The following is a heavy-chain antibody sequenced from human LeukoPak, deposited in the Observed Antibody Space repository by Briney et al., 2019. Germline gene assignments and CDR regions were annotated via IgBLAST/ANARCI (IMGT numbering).Heavy chain of an antibody. D-gene: IGHD3-10*01. CDR2: IYHSGST. CDR3: ASPRVGYYGSGSPYFDY. Sequence: PSETLSLTCTVSGYSISSGYYWGWIRQPPGKGLEWIGSIYHSGSTYYNPSLKRRVTISVDTSKNQFSLKLSSVTAADTCVYYCASPRVGYYGSGSPYFDYWGQGTLVTVSS. J-gene: IGHJ4*02. V-gene: IGHV4-38-2*02. CDR1: GYSISSGYY.